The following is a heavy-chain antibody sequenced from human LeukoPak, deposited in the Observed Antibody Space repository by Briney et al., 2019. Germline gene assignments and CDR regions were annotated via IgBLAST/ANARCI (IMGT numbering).Heavy chain of an antibody. D-gene: IGHD3-9*01. J-gene: IGHJ4*02. Sequence: PGGSLRLSCAAAGFTFSRYGMSWVRQAPGKGLEWGSYISSSGSTIYYADSVKGRFTISRDNAKNSLYLQMNSLRAEDTAVYYCARGFDYDILTGYYWGQGILVTVSS. CDR2: ISSSGSTI. V-gene: IGHV3-48*03. CDR1: GFTFSRYG. CDR3: ARGFDYDILTGYY.